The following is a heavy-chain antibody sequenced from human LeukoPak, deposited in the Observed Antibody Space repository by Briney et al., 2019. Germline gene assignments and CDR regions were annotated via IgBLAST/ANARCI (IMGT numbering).Heavy chain of an antibody. V-gene: IGHV3-48*01. CDR2: ISSSSSTI. CDR3: ARAKLGYCSGSSCYSAYYYYYGMDV. D-gene: IGHD2-15*01. J-gene: IGHJ6*02. Sequence: GGSLRLSCAASGFTFSSYSMNWVRQAPGKGLEWVSYISSSSSTIYYADSVKGRFTISRDNAKNSLYLQMNSLRAEDTAVYYCARAKLGYCSGSSCYSAYYYYYGMDVWGQGTTVTVSS. CDR1: GFTFSSYS.